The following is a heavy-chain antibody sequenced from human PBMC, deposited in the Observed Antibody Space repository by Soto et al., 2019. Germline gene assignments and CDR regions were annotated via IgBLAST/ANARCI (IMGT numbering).Heavy chain of an antibody. V-gene: IGHV3-23*01. CDR2: LSTSGGNT. D-gene: IGHD6-13*01. CDR3: AKVEPYSGSSYRGYFHY. CDR1: GFTFSGYA. Sequence: PVVSLRLSCAASGFTFSGYAMSRVRQAPGKGLEWVSTLSTSGGNTYYADSVKGRFTISRDNSKDTLYLLMNNLRTEDTALYYCAKVEPYSGSSYRGYFHYWGQGTLVTVSS. J-gene: IGHJ1*01.